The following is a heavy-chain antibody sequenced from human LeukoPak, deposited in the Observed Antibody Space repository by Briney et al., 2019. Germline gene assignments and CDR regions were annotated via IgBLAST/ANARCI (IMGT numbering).Heavy chain of an antibody. CDR3: ARQEIVVVPAITISAFDI. CDR1: GGSISSTSYY. J-gene: IGHJ3*02. V-gene: IGHV4-39*01. Sequence: SETLSLTCTVSGGSISSTSYYWGWIRQPPGKGLEWIGSIYYSGSTYYNPSLKSRVIISVDTSKKQFSLKLSSVTAADTAVDYCARQEIVVVPAITISAFDIWGQGTMVTVSS. D-gene: IGHD2-2*01. CDR2: IYYSGST.